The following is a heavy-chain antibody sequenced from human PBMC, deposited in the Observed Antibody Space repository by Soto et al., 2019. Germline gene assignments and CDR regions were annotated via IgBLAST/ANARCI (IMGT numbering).Heavy chain of an antibody. CDR1: GASIISENW. J-gene: IGHJ4*02. CDR3: ATSWEIRRFFAS. CDR2: IHHTGST. D-gene: IGHD1-26*01. V-gene: IGHV4-4*02. Sequence: QVQLQESGPGLVKPSGTLSLTCAVSGASIISENWWTWVRQSPGKGLEWIGEIHHTGSTTYNPSLDSRVTMSVDKSKNHFSLILSSVTAADTALYYCATSWEIRRFFASWGQGTLVTVSS.